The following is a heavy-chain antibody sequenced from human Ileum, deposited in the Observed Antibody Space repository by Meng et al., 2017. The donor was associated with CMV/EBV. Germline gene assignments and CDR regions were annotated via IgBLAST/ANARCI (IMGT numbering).Heavy chain of an antibody. V-gene: IGHV3-21*01. J-gene: IGHJ5*02. Sequence: CAHSGFTFFNYRLNWVRQAPGKGLEWVSSISSSSNYIYYADSVKGRFTISRDNAKNSLYLQMNTLRAEDTAVYYCARSHSRAHYWFDPWGQGTLVTVSS. CDR2: ISSSSNYI. CDR3: ARSHSRAHYWFDP. D-gene: IGHD6-13*01. CDR1: GFTFFNYR.